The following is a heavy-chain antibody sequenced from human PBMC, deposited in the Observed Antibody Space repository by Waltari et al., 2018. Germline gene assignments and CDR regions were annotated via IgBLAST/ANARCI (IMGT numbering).Heavy chain of an antibody. J-gene: IGHJ2*01. Sequence: QVQLQESGPGLVKPSETLSLTCTVSGGSISSHYWSWIRQPPGKGLEWIGYIYYSGSTNYTPSLKRRVSISVDTSKNQFSLKLSSVTAADTAVYYCARGGSGFSSGYFDLWGRGTLVTVSS. CDR2: IYYSGST. CDR3: ARGGSGFSSGYFDL. CDR1: GGSISSHY. V-gene: IGHV4-59*11. D-gene: IGHD3-10*01.